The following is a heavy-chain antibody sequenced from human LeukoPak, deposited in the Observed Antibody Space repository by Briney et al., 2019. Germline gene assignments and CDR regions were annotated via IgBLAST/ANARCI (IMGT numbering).Heavy chain of an antibody. D-gene: IGHD6-13*01. V-gene: IGHV3-74*01. CDR3: AKAYSSSYYNWFDP. J-gene: IGHJ5*02. CDR2: INSDGSSP. CDR1: GFTFSTSW. Sequence: GRSLRLSCAASGFTFSTSWMHWVRQDPEKGLVWVSRINSDGSSPSYADSVRGRFTISRDNAKSTLYLQMNSLRVEDTAVYYCAKAYSSSYYNWFDPWGQGTLVTVSS.